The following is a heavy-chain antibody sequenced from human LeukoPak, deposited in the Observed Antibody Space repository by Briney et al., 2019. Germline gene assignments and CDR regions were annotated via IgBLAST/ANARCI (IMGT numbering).Heavy chain of an antibody. CDR1: GFTFSSYA. CDR3: ATYRQVLLPFES. Sequence: PGGSLRLSCAASGFTFSSYAMHWVRQPPGKGLEWVSSIFPSGGEIHYADSVRGRFTISRDNSKSTLSLQKNSLRAEDTAIYYCATYRQVLLPFESWGQGTLVTVSS. CDR2: IFPSGGEI. J-gene: IGHJ4*02. D-gene: IGHD2-8*02. V-gene: IGHV3-23*01.